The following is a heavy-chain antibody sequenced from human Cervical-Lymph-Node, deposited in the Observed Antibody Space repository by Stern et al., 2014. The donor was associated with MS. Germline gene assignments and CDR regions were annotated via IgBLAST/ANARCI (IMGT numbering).Heavy chain of an antibody. CDR1: GYTFTSYY. J-gene: IGHJ4*02. Sequence: QVQLGQSGAEVKKPGASVKVSCKASGYTFTSYYMHWVRQAPGQGLEWMGIINPSGGSTSYAQKFQGRVTMTRDTSTRTVYMELSSLRSEDTAVYYCARGPHLIAARPVGPHDYWGQGTLVTVSS. D-gene: IGHD6-6*01. CDR2: INPSGGST. CDR3: ARGPHLIAARPVGPHDY. V-gene: IGHV1-46*01.